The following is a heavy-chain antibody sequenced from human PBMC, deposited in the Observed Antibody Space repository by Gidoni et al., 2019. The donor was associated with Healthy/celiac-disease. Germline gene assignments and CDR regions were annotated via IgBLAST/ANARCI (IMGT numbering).Heavy chain of an antibody. J-gene: IGHJ6*02. CDR2: IYSGGST. CDR3: ARDMGYCISTSCYPYGMDV. CDR1: GFTVSSNY. V-gene: IGHV3-66*01. Sequence: EVQLVESGGGLVQPGGSLRLSCAASGFTVSSNYMSWVRQAPGKGLEWVSVIYSGGSTYYADSVKGRFTISRDNSKNTLYLQMNSLRAEDTAVYYCARDMGYCISTSCYPYGMDVWGQGTTVTVSS. D-gene: IGHD2-2*01.